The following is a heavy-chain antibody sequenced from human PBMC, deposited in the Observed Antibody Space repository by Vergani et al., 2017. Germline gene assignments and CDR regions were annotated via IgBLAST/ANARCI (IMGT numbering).Heavy chain of an antibody. CDR2: ISSSSSYI. CDR3: ARAYSSGWYFIYYFDY. Sequence: VQLVESGGGLVKPGGSLRLSCVASGFTFDDYGMSWVRQAPGKGLEWVSSISSSSSYIYYADSVKGRFTISRDNAKNSLYLQMNSLRAEDTAVYYCARAYSSGWYFIYYFDYWGQGTLVTVSS. CDR1: GFTFDDYG. V-gene: IGHV3-21*01. D-gene: IGHD6-19*01. J-gene: IGHJ4*02.